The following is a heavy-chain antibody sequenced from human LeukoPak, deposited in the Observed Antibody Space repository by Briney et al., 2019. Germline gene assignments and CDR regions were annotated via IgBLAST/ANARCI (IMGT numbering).Heavy chain of an antibody. Sequence: SETLSLTCTVSGSISGYYWSWIRQPPGKGLEWIGYIYTSGSTNYNPSLESRVTISVDTSKNQFSLDLSSVTAADTAVYYCARQRCTSASCLTKNAFDIWGQGTMVTVSS. D-gene: IGHD2-2*01. CDR2: IYTSGST. CDR3: ARQRCTSASCLTKNAFDI. V-gene: IGHV4-4*09. CDR1: GSISGYY. J-gene: IGHJ3*02.